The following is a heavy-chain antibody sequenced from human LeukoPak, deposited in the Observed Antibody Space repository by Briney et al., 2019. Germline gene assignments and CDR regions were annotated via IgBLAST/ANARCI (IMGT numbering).Heavy chain of an antibody. CDR3: ASGYCSSTSCYGGWWFDP. CDR2: INPNSGGT. CDR1: GYTFTSYY. V-gene: IGHV1-2*02. Sequence: ASVKVSCKASGYTFTSYYMHWVRQAPGQGLEWMGWINPNSGGTNYAQKFQGRVTMTRDTSISTAYMELSRLRSDDTAVYYCASGYCSSTSCYGGWWFDPWGQGTLVTVSS. D-gene: IGHD2-2*01. J-gene: IGHJ5*02.